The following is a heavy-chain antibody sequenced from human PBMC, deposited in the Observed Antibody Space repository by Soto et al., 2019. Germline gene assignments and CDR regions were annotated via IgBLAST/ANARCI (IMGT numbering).Heavy chain of an antibody. CDR3: ARLTPHQVIAARHEYLDY. D-gene: IGHD6-6*01. V-gene: IGHV5-51*01. J-gene: IGHJ4*02. CDR1: GYSFTSYW. Sequence: GESLKISCKGSGYSFTSYWIGWVRQLPGKGLEWMGIIYPGDSDTRYSPSFQGQVTISADKSISTAYLQWSSLKASDTAMYFCARLTPHQVIAARHEYLDYWGQGTLVTVSS. CDR2: IYPGDSDT.